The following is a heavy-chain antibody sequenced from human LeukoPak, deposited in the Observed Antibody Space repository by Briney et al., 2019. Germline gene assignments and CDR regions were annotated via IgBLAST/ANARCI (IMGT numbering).Heavy chain of an antibody. CDR1: GFTFDDYG. V-gene: IGHV3-20*04. CDR2: INWNGGST. CDR3: AREYLTTYYYDSSGPSRHNWFDP. D-gene: IGHD3-22*01. Sequence: PGGSLRLSCAASGFTFDDYGMSWVRQAPGKGLEWVSGINWNGGSTGYADSVKGRFTISRDNAKNSLYLQMNSLRAEDTAWYYCAREYLTTYYYDSSGPSRHNWFDPWGQGTLVTVSS. J-gene: IGHJ5*02.